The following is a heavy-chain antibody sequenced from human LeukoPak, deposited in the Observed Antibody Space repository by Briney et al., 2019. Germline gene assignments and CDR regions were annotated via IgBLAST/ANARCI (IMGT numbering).Heavy chain of an antibody. V-gene: IGHV4-39*07. J-gene: IGHJ4*02. D-gene: IGHD3-22*01. Sequence: SETLSLTCTVSGGSISSSSYYWGWIRQPPGKGLEWIGSIYYSGSTYHNPSLKSRVTISVDTSKNQFSLKLSSVTAADTAVYYCARVSTMIVVGPIDYWGQGTLVTVSS. CDR2: IYYSGST. CDR3: ARVSTMIVVGPIDY. CDR1: GGSISSSSYY.